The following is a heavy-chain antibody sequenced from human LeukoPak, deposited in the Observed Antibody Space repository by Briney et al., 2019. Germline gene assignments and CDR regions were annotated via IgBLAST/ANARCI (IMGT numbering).Heavy chain of an antibody. V-gene: IGHV3-21*04. CDR2: ITISSNYI. CDR1: GFSLRAYS. D-gene: IGHD5-12*01. CDR3: AKEYSGYDFDY. Sequence: GGSLRLSCDASGFSLRAYSMNWVRQAPGKGLEWVSSITISSNYIYYADSVKGRFTISRDNAKNSLYLQMNDLRVEDTALYYCAKEYSGYDFDYWGQGTLVTVSS. J-gene: IGHJ4*02.